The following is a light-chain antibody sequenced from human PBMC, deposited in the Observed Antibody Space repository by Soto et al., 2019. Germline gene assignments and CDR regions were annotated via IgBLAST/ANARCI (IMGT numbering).Light chain of an antibody. CDR3: QQYNNWPWT. J-gene: IGKJ1*01. CDR2: GES. Sequence: EKVMTQSPATLSVSPGERATLSCRASQSVSSNLAWYQQKPGQAPRLLIYGESTRATGIPARFSGSGSGTEFTLTISSLQSEDFAVYHCQQYNNWPWTFGQGTKVEIK. CDR1: QSVSSN. V-gene: IGKV3-15*01.